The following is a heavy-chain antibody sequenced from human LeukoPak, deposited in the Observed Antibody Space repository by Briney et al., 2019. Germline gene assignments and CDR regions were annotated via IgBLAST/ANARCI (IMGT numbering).Heavy chain of an antibody. CDR1: GFTFSNYW. CDR2: IKQDGSEK. CDR3: ARASDPWLQLT. Sequence: GGSLRLSCAASGFTFSNYWMIWVRQAPGKGLEWVGNIKQDGSEKRYADSVRGRFSISRDNAQTSLYLQMNSLRAEDTAVYYCARASDPWLQLTWGQGTLSPSPQ. D-gene: IGHD5-24*01. J-gene: IGHJ5*02. V-gene: IGHV3-7*05.